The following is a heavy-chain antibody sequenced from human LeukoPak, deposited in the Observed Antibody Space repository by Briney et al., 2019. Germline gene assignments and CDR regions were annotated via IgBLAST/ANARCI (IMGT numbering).Heavy chain of an antibody. J-gene: IGHJ3*02. CDR3: ARGTPGAFDI. Sequence: SETLSLTCTVSGGSISSSSYYWGWIRQAPGKGLEWIGNIFDDGSTYIKSSLESRVTKSVDTSKNQFSLKLSSVTAADTAVYYCARGTPGAFDIWGQGTMVTVSS. CDR2: IFDDGST. D-gene: IGHD1-14*01. CDR1: GGSISSSSYY. V-gene: IGHV4-39*07.